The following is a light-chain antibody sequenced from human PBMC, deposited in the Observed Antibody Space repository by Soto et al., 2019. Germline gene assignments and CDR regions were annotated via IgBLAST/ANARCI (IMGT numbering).Light chain of an antibody. CDR3: QQYGSSPPT. V-gene: IGKV3-20*01. CDR1: QSVSSSY. Sequence: EIVLTQSPGTLSLSPGERATLSCRASQSVSSSYLAWYQQKPGQAPRLLIYGASSRATGIPDRFSGSGSGTEFTLTISRLEPEDFAVYYCQQYGSSPPTFCQGTRLEIK. J-gene: IGKJ5*01. CDR2: GAS.